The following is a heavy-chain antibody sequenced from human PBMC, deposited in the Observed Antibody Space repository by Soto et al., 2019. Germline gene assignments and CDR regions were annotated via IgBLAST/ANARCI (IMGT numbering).Heavy chain of an antibody. CDR1: GGTFSSYA. CDR3: ARDLIQDIVVVPAAPLGFGMDV. V-gene: IGHV1-69*13. D-gene: IGHD2-2*01. Sequence: SVKVSCNASGGTFSSYAISWVRQAPGQGLEWMGGIIPIFGTANYAQKFQGRVTITADESTSTAYMELSSLRSEDTAVYYCARDLIQDIVVVPAAPLGFGMDVWG. J-gene: IGHJ6*02. CDR2: IIPIFGTA.